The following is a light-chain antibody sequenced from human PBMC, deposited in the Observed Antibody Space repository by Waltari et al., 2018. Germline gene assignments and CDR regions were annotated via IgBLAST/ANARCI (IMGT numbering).Light chain of an antibody. Sequence: QSALTQPASVSGSPGQSITISCTGTSSDIGGYDFASWYQQYPGMAPNLMIYEVTNRPSGVSGRFSGSKSGTTASLTISGLQPEDEADYYCTSYTTSTTVLFGGGTKVTVL. CDR2: EVT. CDR3: TSYTTSTTVL. J-gene: IGLJ3*02. CDR1: SSDIGGYDF. V-gene: IGLV2-14*01.